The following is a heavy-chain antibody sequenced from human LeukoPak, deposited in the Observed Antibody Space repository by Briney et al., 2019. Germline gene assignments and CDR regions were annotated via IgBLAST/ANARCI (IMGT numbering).Heavy chain of an antibody. CDR2: IKQDVSER. D-gene: IGHD4-17*01. CDR3: ARDIAMDGDRPWAFDI. Sequence: PGGSLRLPCAASGFTFSAYWMTWVRQAPGKGLEWVANIKQDVSERYYVDSVKGRFTISRDNAKNSLYLQMNSLRAEDTAVYYCARDIAMDGDRPWAFDIWGQGTLVTVSS. J-gene: IGHJ3*02. V-gene: IGHV3-7*01. CDR1: GFTFSAYW.